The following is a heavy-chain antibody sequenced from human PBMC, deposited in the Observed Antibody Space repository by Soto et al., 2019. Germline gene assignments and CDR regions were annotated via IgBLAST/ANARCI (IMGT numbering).Heavy chain of an antibody. J-gene: IGHJ6*02. Sequence: VQSGAEVKKPGASVKVSCKASGYRFSNYDISWVRQAPGQGLEWMAWISAHNGNKHYAEKFQGRVSTTTDTSTSTAYMEVRTLKTDDAAVYYCARGLLAYFGMDVWGQGTTVTVS. CDR3: ARGLLAYFGMDV. D-gene: IGHD1-26*01. CDR2: ISAHNGNK. V-gene: IGHV1-18*01. CDR1: GYRFSNYD.